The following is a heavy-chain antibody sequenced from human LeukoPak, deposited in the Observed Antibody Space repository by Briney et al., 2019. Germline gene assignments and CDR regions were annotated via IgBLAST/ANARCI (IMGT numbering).Heavy chain of an antibody. D-gene: IGHD5-12*01. J-gene: IGHJ4*02. Sequence: ASVKVSCKASGYTFTGYYMHWVRQAPGQGLEWMGWINPNSGGTNYAQKFQGRVTMTRDTSISTSYMELSRLRSDDTAVYYCARAWLRLNPYFDYWGQGTLVTVSS. CDR3: ARAWLRLNPYFDY. CDR2: INPNSGGT. CDR1: GYTFTGYY. V-gene: IGHV1-2*02.